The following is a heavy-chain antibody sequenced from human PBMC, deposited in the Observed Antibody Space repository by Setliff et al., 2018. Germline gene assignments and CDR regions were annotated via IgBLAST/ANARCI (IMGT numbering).Heavy chain of an antibody. Sequence: PGESLKISCKGSGYSFTSYWIGWVRQMPGKGLEWMGIIYPGDSDTRYSPSFQGQVTISADKSISTAYLQWSSLKASDTAMYYCARSRSSSPWNNWFDPWGQETLVTVSS. CDR2: IYPGDSDT. D-gene: IGHD6-6*01. CDR3: ARSRSSSPWNNWFDP. CDR1: GYSFTSYW. J-gene: IGHJ5*02. V-gene: IGHV5-51*01.